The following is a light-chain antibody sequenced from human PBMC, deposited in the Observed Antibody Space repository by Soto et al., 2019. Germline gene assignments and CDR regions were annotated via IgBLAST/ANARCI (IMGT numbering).Light chain of an antibody. CDR3: SSYTSGSTLYV. V-gene: IGLV2-14*01. CDR2: KAS. J-gene: IGLJ1*01. Sequence: QSVLTQPASVSGSPGQSITISCTGTSSDVGGYDYVSWYQQHPGKAPRLMIYKASNRPPGVSHRFSGSRSGNTASLTISGLQAEDEADYYCSSYTSGSTLYVFGTGTKVTVL. CDR1: SSDVGGYDY.